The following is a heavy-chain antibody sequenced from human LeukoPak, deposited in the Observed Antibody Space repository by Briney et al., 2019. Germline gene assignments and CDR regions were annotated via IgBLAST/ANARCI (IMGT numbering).Heavy chain of an antibody. CDR3: VRGTRRFRTADRESSGYFPADY. J-gene: IGHJ4*02. V-gene: IGHV1-8*01. Sequence: ASVKVSCRTSGYNFTTYDINWVRQVLGQGPEWMGWMNPYTGSAAFPPKFQDRVTMTRNTSTNTAYMELTSLTSDDTAIYYCVRGTRRFRTADRESSGYFPADYWGQGTLITVST. D-gene: IGHD3-22*01. CDR1: GYNFTTYD. CDR2: MNPYTGSA.